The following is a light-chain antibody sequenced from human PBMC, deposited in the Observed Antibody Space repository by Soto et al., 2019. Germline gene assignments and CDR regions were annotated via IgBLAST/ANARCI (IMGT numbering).Light chain of an antibody. V-gene: IGKV1-39*01. CDR1: QSISHY. J-gene: IGKJ4*01. Sequence: DIQMTQSPSSLSASVGDIVIITCRTSQSISHYLNWYQNTPGKAPKVLSSAAYNLQSGVPSRFSGSGSGTVFTLTISSLQPEDFATYFCQQSYTLSPLTVGGGTKVDIK. CDR3: QQSYTLSPLT. CDR2: AAY.